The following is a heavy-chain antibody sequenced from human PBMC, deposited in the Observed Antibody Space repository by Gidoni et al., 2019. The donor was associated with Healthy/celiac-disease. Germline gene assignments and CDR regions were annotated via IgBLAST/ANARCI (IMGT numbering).Heavy chain of an antibody. CDR2: IYYRGST. CDR1: GGSISSYY. D-gene: IGHD4-17*01. CDR3: ASSVRDFYGGNAPLYWYFDL. J-gene: IGHJ2*01. V-gene: IGHV4-59*01. Sequence: QVQLQESGPGLGKPSETLSLTCTVAGGSISSYYWSWIRQPPGKGLEWIGYIYYRGSTNYNPSLKSRVTISVDTSKNQFSLKLSSVTAADTAVYYCASSVRDFYGGNAPLYWYFDLWGRGTLVTVSS.